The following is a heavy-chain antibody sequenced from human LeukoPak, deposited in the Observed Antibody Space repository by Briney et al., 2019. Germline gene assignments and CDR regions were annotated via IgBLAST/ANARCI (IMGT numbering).Heavy chain of an antibody. Sequence: GGSLRLSCAASGFTFSNYWMSWVRQAPGKGLEWVANIKQDGSEKYYVDSVKGRFTISRDNAKNSLYLQMNSLRAEDTAVYYCAREGGAVAGMIDYWGQGTLVTVSS. V-gene: IGHV3-7*01. CDR2: IKQDGSEK. J-gene: IGHJ4*02. CDR1: GFTFSNYW. CDR3: AREGGAVAGMIDY. D-gene: IGHD6-19*01.